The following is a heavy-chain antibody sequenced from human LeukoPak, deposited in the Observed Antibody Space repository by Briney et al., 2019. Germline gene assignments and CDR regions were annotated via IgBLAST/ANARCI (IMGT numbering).Heavy chain of an antibody. CDR2: IYHSGST. J-gene: IGHJ4*02. V-gene: IGHV4-30-2*01. Sequence: PSQTLSLTCTVSGGSISSGGYYWSWIRQPPGKGLEWIGYIYHSGSTYYNPSLKSRVTISVDRSKNQFSLKLSSVTAADTAVYYCASNNPGVRSFDHWGQGTLVTVSS. CDR1: GGSISSGGYY. D-gene: IGHD4-23*01. CDR3: ASNNPGVRSFDH.